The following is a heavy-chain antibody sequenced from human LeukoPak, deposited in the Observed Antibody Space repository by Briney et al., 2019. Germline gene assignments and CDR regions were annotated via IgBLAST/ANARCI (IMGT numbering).Heavy chain of an antibody. V-gene: IGHV5-51*01. CDR2: IYPGDSDT. CDR1: AGCSISYW. J-gene: IGHJ4*02. D-gene: IGHD2-21*02. Sequence: GGSLKISCKASAGCSISYWIVWGRHLPGKGLEWMGIIYPGDSDTRYSPSFQGQVTTSADKSISTAYLQWSSLKASDTATYYCARQSVCGGDCYPVGFDYWGQGTLVTVSS. CDR3: ARQSVCGGDCYPVGFDY.